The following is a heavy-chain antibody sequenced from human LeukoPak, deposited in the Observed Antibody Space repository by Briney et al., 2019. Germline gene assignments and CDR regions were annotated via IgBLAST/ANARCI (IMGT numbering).Heavy chain of an antibody. CDR1: GGSFSGYY. CDR3: ARGSGWTSFDY. CDR2: INHSGST. J-gene: IGHJ4*02. Sequence: PSETLSLTYAVYGGSFSGYYWSWIRQPPGKGLEWIGEINHSGSTNYNPSLKSRVPISVDTSKNQFSLKLSSVTAADTAVYYCARGSGWTSFDYWGQGTLVTISS. D-gene: IGHD6-19*01. V-gene: IGHV4-34*01.